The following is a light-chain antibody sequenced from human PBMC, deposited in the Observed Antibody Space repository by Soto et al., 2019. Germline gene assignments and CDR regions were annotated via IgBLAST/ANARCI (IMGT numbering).Light chain of an antibody. J-gene: IGKJ4*01. CDR1: QGISSY. V-gene: IGKV1-8*01. CDR2: AAS. Sequence: AIRMTQSPSSLSASTGDRVTITCRASQGISSYLDWYKQKPGKAPKLLIYAASTLQSGVPSRFLGSGSGTDFTLTISCLQSEDFATYYCQQYYSYPLTFGGGTKVEIK. CDR3: QQYYSYPLT.